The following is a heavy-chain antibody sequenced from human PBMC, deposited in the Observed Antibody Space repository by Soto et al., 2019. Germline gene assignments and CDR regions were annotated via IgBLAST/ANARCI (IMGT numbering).Heavy chain of an antibody. D-gene: IGHD2-15*01. CDR2: ISAYNGNT. J-gene: IGHJ6*02. Sequence: QVQLVQSGAEVKKPGASVKVSCKASGYTFPNYGISWVRQAPGQGLEWMGGISAYNGNTNYAQKLQGKVTMTTDTSASTAYMELRRLTYDATAVYDCAREWGNCTGVSCCADYYYCYGMAVGGQGTTVTVSS. CDR3: AREWGNCTGVSCCADYYYCYGMAV. V-gene: IGHV1-18*01. CDR1: GYTFPNYG.